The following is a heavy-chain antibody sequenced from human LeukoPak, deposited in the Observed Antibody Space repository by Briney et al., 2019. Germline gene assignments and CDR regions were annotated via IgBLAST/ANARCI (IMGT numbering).Heavy chain of an antibody. Sequence: GGSLRLSCAASGFTFSSYAMSWVRQAPGKGLEWVSAISGSGGSTYYADSVKGRFTISRDNSKNTLYLQMNSLRAEDTAVYYCAKEEDIVVVAPYNWFDPWGQGALVTVSS. CDR1: GFTFSSYA. J-gene: IGHJ5*02. CDR2: ISGSGGST. CDR3: AKEEDIVVVAPYNWFDP. V-gene: IGHV3-23*01. D-gene: IGHD2-15*01.